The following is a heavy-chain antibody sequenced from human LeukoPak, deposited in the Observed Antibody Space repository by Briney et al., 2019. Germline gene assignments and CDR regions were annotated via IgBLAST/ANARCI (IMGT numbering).Heavy chain of an antibody. V-gene: IGHV1-24*01. J-gene: IGHJ4*02. CDR1: GYTLTELS. D-gene: IGHD3-3*01. Sequence: ASVKVSCKVSGYTLTELSMHWVRQAPGKGLEWMGGFDPEDGETIYAQKFQGRVTMTEDTSTDTAYMELSSLRSEDTAVYYCARDDFWSGSNDYWGQGTLVTVSS. CDR2: FDPEDGET. CDR3: ARDDFWSGSNDY.